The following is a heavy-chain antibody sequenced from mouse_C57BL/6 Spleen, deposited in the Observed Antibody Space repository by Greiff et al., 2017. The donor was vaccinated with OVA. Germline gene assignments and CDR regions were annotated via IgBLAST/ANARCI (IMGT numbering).Heavy chain of an antibody. J-gene: IGHJ2*01. D-gene: IGHD1-1*01. CDR1: GFTFSDYG. V-gene: IGHV5-17*01. Sequence: EVQRVESGGGLVKPGGSLKLSCAASGFTFSDYGMHWVRQAPEKGLEWVAYISSGSSTIYYADTVKGRFTISRDNAKNTLFLQMTSLRSEDTAMYYCARDYGSSYSYYFDYWGQGTTLTVSS. CDR2: ISSGSSTI. CDR3: ARDYGSSYSYYFDY.